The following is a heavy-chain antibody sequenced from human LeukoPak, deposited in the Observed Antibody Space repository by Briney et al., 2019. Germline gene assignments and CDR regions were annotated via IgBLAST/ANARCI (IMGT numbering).Heavy chain of an antibody. CDR2: ISSNGGST. J-gene: IGHJ4*02. V-gene: IGHV3-64D*08. CDR1: GFTFSSYA. D-gene: IGHD3-22*01. Sequence: GGSLRLSCSASGFTFSSYAMHCVRQAPGEGLEYVSAISSNGGSTYYADSVKGRFTISRDNSKNTLYLQMSSLRAEDTAVYYCVKDDYYDSSGPDYWGQGTLVTVSS. CDR3: VKDDYYDSSGPDY.